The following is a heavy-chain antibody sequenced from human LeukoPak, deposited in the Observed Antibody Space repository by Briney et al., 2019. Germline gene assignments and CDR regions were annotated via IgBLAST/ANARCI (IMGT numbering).Heavy chain of an antibody. CDR3: ANNIATGTLNFFDY. CDR1: GYRFTNYW. D-gene: IGHD1-1*01. J-gene: IGHJ4*02. V-gene: IGHV5-51*01. CDR2: IYPGDSDT. Sequence: GESLKISCKASGYRFTNYWIVWVRQLPGQGLEWMGIIYPGDSDTRYSPSFQGQVTISADTSITTACLQWSSLKASDTAMYYCANNIATGTLNFFDYWGQGTLVTVSS.